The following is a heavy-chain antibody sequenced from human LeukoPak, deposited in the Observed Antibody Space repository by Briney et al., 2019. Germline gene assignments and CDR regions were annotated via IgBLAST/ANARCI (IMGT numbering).Heavy chain of an antibody. D-gene: IGHD6-6*01. Sequence: ASVKVSCKASGYTFTGYYIHWVRQAPGQGLEWMGWIYPYSGDTNYAQNFQGRVTMTRDTSISTAYMELSSLKSDDTAVYYCARDRNSGSSFDIWGHGTMLTVSS. CDR2: IYPYSGDT. CDR3: ARDRNSGSSFDI. V-gene: IGHV1-2*02. CDR1: GYTFTGYY. J-gene: IGHJ3*02.